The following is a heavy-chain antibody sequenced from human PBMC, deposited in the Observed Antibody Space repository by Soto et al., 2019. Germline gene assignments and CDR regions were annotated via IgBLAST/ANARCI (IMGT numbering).Heavy chain of an antibody. CDR3: ARPYSGGPNDPFDV. V-gene: IGHV5-51*01. CDR1: GYSFPSYW. D-gene: IGHD1-26*01. CDR2: VYPGDSHA. J-gene: IGHJ3*01. Sequence: GESLKISCKGSGYSFPSYWIGWVRQMPGKGREWMGIVYPGDSHAIYSPSFQGQVTMSADKSISTAYLQWSSLKASDTAMYYCARPYSGGPNDPFDVWGQGTMVTVSS.